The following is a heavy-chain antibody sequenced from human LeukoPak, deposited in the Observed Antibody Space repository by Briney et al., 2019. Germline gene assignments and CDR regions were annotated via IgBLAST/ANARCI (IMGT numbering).Heavy chain of an antibody. V-gene: IGHV3-30*02. D-gene: IGHD2-2*01. CDR1: GFTFYSFG. CDR3: AKDPGGVVPAEYYFDY. J-gene: IGHJ4*02. CDR2: IRYDGSNK. Sequence: PGGSLRLSCAASGFTFYSFGMHWVRQAPGKGLEWVAFIRYDGSNKDYPDSVKGRFTISRDNSKNTLYMQMNSLRAEDTAVYYCAKDPGGVVPAEYYFDYWGQGTLVTVSS.